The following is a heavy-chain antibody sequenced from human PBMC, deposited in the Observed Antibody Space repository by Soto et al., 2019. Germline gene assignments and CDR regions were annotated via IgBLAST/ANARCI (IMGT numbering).Heavy chain of an antibody. CDR3: AREGLLWFGELFPTDY. J-gene: IGHJ4*02. CDR1: GYTFTSYG. V-gene: IGHV1-18*01. Sequence: ASVKVSCKASGYTFTSYGISWVRQAPGQGLEWMGWISAYNGNTNYAQKLQGRVTMTTDTSTSTAYKELRSLRSDDTAVYYCAREGLLWFGELFPTDYWGQGTLVTVSS. D-gene: IGHD3-10*01. CDR2: ISAYNGNT.